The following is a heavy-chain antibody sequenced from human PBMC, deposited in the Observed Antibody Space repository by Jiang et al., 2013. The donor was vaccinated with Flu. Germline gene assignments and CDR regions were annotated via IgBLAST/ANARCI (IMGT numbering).Heavy chain of an antibody. V-gene: IGHV4-4*07. CDR2: VYSSGST. CDR3: ARDLCFDDKCFSRWFDP. D-gene: IGHD3-16*01. Sequence: PGLVMPSETLSLTCAVSGDSIINYHWTWLRQPAGKGLEWIGRVYSSGSTDYNPSFESRVTISLDTTESQFSLKLSSVTAADTAVYYCARDLCFDDKCFSRWFDPWGRGALVTVSS. J-gene: IGHJ5*02. CDR1: GDSIINYH.